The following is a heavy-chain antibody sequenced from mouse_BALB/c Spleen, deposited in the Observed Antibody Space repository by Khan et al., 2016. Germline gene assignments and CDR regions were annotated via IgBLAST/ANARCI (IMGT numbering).Heavy chain of an antibody. CDR3: NAIYYGNDVYFDY. V-gene: IGHV14-4*02. CDR2: IDPENGDT. Sequence: VQLQQSGAELVRSGASVKLSCTASVFNIKDYYMHWVKQRPEQGLEWIGWIDPENGDTEYAPKFQGKATMTADTSSNAAYLQFSSLTSEDSAVCYCNAIYYGNDVYFDYWGQGTTLTVSS. CDR1: VFNIKDYY. D-gene: IGHD2-2*01. J-gene: IGHJ2*01.